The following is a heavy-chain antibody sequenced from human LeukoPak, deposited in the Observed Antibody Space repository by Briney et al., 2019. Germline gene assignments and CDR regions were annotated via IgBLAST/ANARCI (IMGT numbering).Heavy chain of an antibody. CDR2: INHSGST. J-gene: IGHJ4*02. V-gene: IGHV4-34*01. CDR1: GGSFSGYY. D-gene: IGHD3-16*02. Sequence: SETLSLTCAVYGGSFSGYYWSWIRQPPGKGLEWIGEINHSGSTNYNPSLKSRVTISVDTSKNQFSLKLSSVTAADTAVYYCARGGVIVITHFDYWGQGTLVTVSS. CDR3: ARGGVIVITHFDY.